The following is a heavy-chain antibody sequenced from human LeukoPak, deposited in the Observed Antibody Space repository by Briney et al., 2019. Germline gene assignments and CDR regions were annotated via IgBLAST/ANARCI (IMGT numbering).Heavy chain of an antibody. Sequence: GASVKVSCKASGYTFTSYDINWVRQATGQGLEWMGWISAYNGNTDYAQKLQGRVTMTTDTSTSTAYMELRSLRSDDTAVYYCARWENSGWFPFDYWGQGTLVTVSS. V-gene: IGHV1-18*01. D-gene: IGHD6-19*01. J-gene: IGHJ4*02. CDR1: GYTFTSYD. CDR2: ISAYNGNT. CDR3: ARWENSGWFPFDY.